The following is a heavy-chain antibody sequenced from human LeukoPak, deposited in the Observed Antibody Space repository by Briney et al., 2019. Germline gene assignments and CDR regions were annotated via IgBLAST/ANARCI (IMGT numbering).Heavy chain of an antibody. D-gene: IGHD3-10*02. Sequence: GGSLRLSCAASGFNFDRYTIHWVRQAPGKGLEWVSLACWAGGTTFYSDSVRGRFTISRDSGRKSVYLQMNSLTTDDTAFYFCAKESDTMFFDYWGQGALVTVSS. CDR1: GFNFDRYT. J-gene: IGHJ4*02. CDR2: ACWAGGTT. CDR3: AKESDTMFFDY. V-gene: IGHV3-43*01.